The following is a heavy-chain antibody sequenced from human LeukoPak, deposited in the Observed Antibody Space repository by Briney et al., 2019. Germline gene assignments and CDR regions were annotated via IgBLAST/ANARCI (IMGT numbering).Heavy chain of an antibody. V-gene: IGHV3-30-3*01. Sequence: GGSLRLSCAASGFTFSSYAMHWVRQAPGKGLEWVAVISYDGSNKYYADSVKGRFTISRDNSKNTLYLQMNSLRAEDTAVYYCARDDMANVDYWGQGTLVTVSS. D-gene: IGHD5-24*01. J-gene: IGHJ4*02. CDR2: ISYDGSNK. CDR3: ARDDMANVDY. CDR1: GFTFSSYA.